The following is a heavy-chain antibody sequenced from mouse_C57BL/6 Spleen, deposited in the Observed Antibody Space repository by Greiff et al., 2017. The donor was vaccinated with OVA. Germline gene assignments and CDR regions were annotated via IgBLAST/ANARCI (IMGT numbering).Heavy chain of an antibody. CDR3: GRSSYDGYSAWFAY. D-gene: IGHD2-3*01. CDR2: IYPGSGNT. CDR1: GYSFTSYY. J-gene: IGHJ3*01. V-gene: IGHV1-66*01. Sequence: QVQLKQSGPELVKPGASVKISCKASGYSFTSYYIHWVKQRPGQGLEWIGWIYPGSGNTKYNEKFKGKATLTADTSSSTAYMQLSSLTSEDSAVYYCGRSSYDGYSAWFAYWGQGTLVTVSA.